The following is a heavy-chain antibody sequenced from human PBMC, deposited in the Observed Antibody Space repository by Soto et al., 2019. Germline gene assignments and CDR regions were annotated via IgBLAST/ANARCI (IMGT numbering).Heavy chain of an antibody. Sequence: ASVKVSCKASGYTFTSYGISWVRQAPGQGLEWMGWISAYNGNTNYAQKLQGRVTMTTDTSTSTAYTELRSLRSDDTAVYYCARVRTRSIALAGTGLDDPAYYYGMDVWGQGTTVTVSS. J-gene: IGHJ6*02. CDR1: GYTFTSYG. CDR3: ARVRTRSIALAGTGLDDPAYYYGMDV. D-gene: IGHD6-19*01. CDR2: ISAYNGNT. V-gene: IGHV1-18*01.